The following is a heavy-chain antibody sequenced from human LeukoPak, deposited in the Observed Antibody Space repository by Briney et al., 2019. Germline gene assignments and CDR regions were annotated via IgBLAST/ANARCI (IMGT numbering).Heavy chain of an antibody. D-gene: IGHD3-3*01. CDR1: GGSISSGRYW. Sequence: SETLSLTCTVSGGSISSGRYWRSWIRQHPGKGLEWIGRVYYSGSTYYSPSLRSRLSMSVDTSKNQFSLNLSSVTAADTAVYYCARAILTASGSVWYFDLWGRGTLVTVSS. CDR3: ARAILTASGSVWYFDL. CDR2: VYYSGST. V-gene: IGHV4-31*03. J-gene: IGHJ2*01.